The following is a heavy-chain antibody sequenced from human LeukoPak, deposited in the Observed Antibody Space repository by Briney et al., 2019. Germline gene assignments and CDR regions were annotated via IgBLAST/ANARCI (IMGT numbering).Heavy chain of an antibody. V-gene: IGHV3-48*04. J-gene: IGHJ4*02. D-gene: IGHD2-15*01. CDR2: ITSSSSSI. CDR3: ARDYCSGGRCYSVDY. CDR1: GFGFSNYW. Sequence: GGSLRLSCAASGFGFSNYWMSWVRQAPGKGLEWVSYITSSSSSIYYADSVKGRFTISRDNAKNSLYLQMNSLRAEDTAMYYCARDYCSGGRCYSVDYWGQGTLVTVSS.